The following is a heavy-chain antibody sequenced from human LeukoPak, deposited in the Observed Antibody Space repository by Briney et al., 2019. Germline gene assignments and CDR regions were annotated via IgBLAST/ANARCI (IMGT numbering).Heavy chain of an antibody. CDR3: ARPNITSYYDSRGYDGFDV. CDR1: GXKFSNYW. J-gene: IGHJ3*01. Sequence: GESLKISFKGSGXKFSNYWIAWVRQMPGKGLEWMGIIFPDDSDTRYSPSFQGQVTISADKSINMAYLQWSRLHASDTAMYYCARPNITSYYDSRGYDGFDVWGQGTMVTVSS. V-gene: IGHV5-51*01. CDR2: IFPDDSDT. D-gene: IGHD3-22*01.